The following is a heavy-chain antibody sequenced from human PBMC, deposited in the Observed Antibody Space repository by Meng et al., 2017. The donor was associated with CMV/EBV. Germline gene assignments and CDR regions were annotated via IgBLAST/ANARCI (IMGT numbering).Heavy chain of an antibody. V-gene: IGHV4-39*07. CDR1: GGAISGSSYY. D-gene: IGHD3-10*01. CDR3: VTWLWFGELSGYYFDY. CDR2: IYYSGST. J-gene: IGHJ4*02. Sequence: APGLVKPWETLLPTGIASGGAISGSSYYWGGIPQAPGKGVEGIGSIYYSGSTYYNPSLKSRVTISVDTSKNQFSLKLSSVTAADTAVYYCVTWLWFGELSGYYFDYWGQGTLVTVSS.